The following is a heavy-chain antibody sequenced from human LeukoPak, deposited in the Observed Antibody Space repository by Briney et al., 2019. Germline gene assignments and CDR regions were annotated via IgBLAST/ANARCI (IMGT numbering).Heavy chain of an antibody. CDR2: ISWNSGSI. V-gene: IGHV3-9*01. D-gene: IGHD6-19*01. CDR3: AKDVGRSSGWYVPWFDP. Sequence: GGSLRLSCAASGFTFDDYAMHWVRQAPGKGLGWVSGISWNSGSIGYADSVKGRFTISRDNAKNSLYLQMNSLRAEDTALYYCAKDVGRSSGWYVPWFDPWGQGTLVTVSS. J-gene: IGHJ5*02. CDR1: GFTFDDYA.